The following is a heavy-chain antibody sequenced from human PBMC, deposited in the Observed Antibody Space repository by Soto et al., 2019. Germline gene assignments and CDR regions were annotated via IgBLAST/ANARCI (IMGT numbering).Heavy chain of an antibody. J-gene: IGHJ5*02. Sequence: VASVKVSCKASGYTFTSYAMHWVRQAPGQRLEWMGWINAGNGNTKYSQKFQGRVTITRDTSASTAYMELSSLRSEDTAVYYCARDRNSGSYFWFDPWGQGTLVTVSS. CDR1: GYTFTSYA. D-gene: IGHD1-26*01. CDR2: INAGNGNT. CDR3: ARDRNSGSYFWFDP. V-gene: IGHV1-3*01.